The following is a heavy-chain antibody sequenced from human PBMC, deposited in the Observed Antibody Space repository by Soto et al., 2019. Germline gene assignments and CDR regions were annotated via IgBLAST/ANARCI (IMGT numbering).Heavy chain of an antibody. V-gene: IGHV1-69*02. CDR1: GGTFSSYT. CDR3: AFRGGNDAFDI. J-gene: IGHJ3*02. D-gene: IGHD2-15*01. CDR2: IIPILGIA. Sequence: GASVKVSCKASGGTFSSYTISWVRQAPGQGLEWMGRIIPILGIANYAQKFQGRVTITADKSTSTAYMELSSLRSEDTAVYYCAFRGGNDAFDIWGQGTMVTVSS.